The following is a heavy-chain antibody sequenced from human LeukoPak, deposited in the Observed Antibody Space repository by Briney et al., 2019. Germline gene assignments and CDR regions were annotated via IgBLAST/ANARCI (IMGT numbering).Heavy chain of an antibody. Sequence: GGSLRFSCAASGFTFSSYSMNWVRQAPGKGLEWVSSISSSSSYIYYADSVKGRFTISRDNAKNSLYLQMNSLRAEDTAVYYCARGDSGYDWLPFDYWGQGTLVTVSS. CDR3: ARGDSGYDWLPFDY. CDR2: ISSSSSYI. V-gene: IGHV3-21*01. CDR1: GFTFSSYS. J-gene: IGHJ4*02. D-gene: IGHD5-12*01.